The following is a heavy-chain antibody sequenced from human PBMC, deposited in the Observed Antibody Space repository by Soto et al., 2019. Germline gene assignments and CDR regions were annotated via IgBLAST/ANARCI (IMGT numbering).Heavy chain of an antibody. Sequence: EVQLLESGGGLVQPGGALRLSCAASGFTFSSHAMSWVRQAPGKGLEWISSISAGSEGAYYADSVKGRFTISRDNSNNTLYLQMNSVRVEDTAVYYCARDLWWYLHWGQGTLVTVSS. CDR2: ISAGSEGA. V-gene: IGHV3-23*01. J-gene: IGHJ4*02. CDR1: GFTFSSHA. D-gene: IGHD2-15*01. CDR3: ARDLWWYLH.